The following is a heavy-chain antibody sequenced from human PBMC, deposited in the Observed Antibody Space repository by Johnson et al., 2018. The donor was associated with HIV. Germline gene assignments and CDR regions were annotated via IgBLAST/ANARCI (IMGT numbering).Heavy chain of an antibody. D-gene: IGHD6-6*01. J-gene: IGHJ3*02. CDR3: AKVLGYSSSSRDAFDI. V-gene: IGHV3-64*01. CDR2: VSSNGGKT. CDR1: GFTFSTYA. Sequence: EVQLVESGGGLVQPGKSLRLSCADSGFTFSTYAMHWVRQAPGKGLEYVSGVSSNGGKTYYANSVKGRFTISRDNSKNTLYLQMNSLRAEDTAVYYCAKVLGYSSSSRDAFDIWGQGTMVTVSS.